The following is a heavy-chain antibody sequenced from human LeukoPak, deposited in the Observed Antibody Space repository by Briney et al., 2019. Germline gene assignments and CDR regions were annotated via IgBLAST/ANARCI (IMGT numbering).Heavy chain of an antibody. J-gene: IGHJ4*02. CDR1: GFTFSYYW. CDR3: VRGYSGSYRADY. CDR2: IKQDGSEE. V-gene: IGHV3-7*01. D-gene: IGHD1-26*01. Sequence: GGSLRLSCAASGFTFSYYWMSWVRQAPGKGLEWVANIKQDGSEEYYVDSVKGRFTISRDNAETTLSLQVYSLRAEDTAVYYCVRGYSGSYRADYWGQGTLVTVSS.